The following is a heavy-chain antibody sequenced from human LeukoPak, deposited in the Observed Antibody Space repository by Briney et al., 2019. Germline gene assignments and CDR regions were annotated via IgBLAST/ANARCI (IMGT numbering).Heavy chain of an antibody. CDR1: GFTFSDYW. CDR2: INQDGSDK. D-gene: IGHD1-1*01. Sequence: GGSLRLSCAASGFTFSDYWMSWVRQAPGKGLEWVANINQDGSDKYYEDSVKGRFTISRDNAKNSLYLQMNSLRAEDTAVYYCARENEVEYYYYMDVWGKGTTVTVSS. V-gene: IGHV3-7*01. CDR3: ARENEVEYYYYMDV. J-gene: IGHJ6*03.